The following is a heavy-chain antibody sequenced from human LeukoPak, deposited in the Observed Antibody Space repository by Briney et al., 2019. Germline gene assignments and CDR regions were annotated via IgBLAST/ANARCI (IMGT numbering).Heavy chain of an antibody. D-gene: IGHD3-22*01. CDR1: GFTFSSYA. V-gene: IGHV3-30-3*01. CDR3: ARDYTYYYDSSGSYYFDY. CDR2: ISYDGSNK. Sequence: GRSLRLSCAASGFTFSSYAMHWVRLAPGKGLEWVAVISYDGSNKYYADSVKGRFTISRDNSKNTLYLQMNSLRAEDTAVYYCARDYTYYYDSSGSYYFDYWGQGTLVTVSS. J-gene: IGHJ4*02.